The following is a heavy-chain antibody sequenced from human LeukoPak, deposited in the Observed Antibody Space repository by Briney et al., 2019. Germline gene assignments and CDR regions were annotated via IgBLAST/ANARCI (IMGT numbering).Heavy chain of an antibody. D-gene: IGHD2-2*01. CDR2: ISGSGGST. J-gene: IGHJ4*02. V-gene: IGHV3-23*01. CDR1: GFTFSSYA. CDR3: AKSLFVVVPAAVDFDY. Sequence: GGSLRLYCAASGFTFSSYAMSWVRQAPGKGLEWVSAISGSGGSTYYADSVKGRFTISRDNSKNTLYLQMNSLRAEDTAVYYCAKSLFVVVPAAVDFDYWGQGTLVTVSS.